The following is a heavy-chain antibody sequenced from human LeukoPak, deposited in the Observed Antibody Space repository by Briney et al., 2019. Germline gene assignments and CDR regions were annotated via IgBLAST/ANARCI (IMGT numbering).Heavy chain of an antibody. D-gene: IGHD6-19*01. J-gene: IGHJ4*02. Sequence: SETLSLTCTVSGGSISNKYWSWIRQPPGKGLEWIGYIYYSGSTNYNPSPKSRVTISVDTSKNQFSLKLSSVTAADTAVYYCARDFLAGGFDYWGQGTLVTVSS. CDR3: ARDFLAGGFDY. CDR1: GGSISNKY. V-gene: IGHV4-59*01. CDR2: IYYSGST.